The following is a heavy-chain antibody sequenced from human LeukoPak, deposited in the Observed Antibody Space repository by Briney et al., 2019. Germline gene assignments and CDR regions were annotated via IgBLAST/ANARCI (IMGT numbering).Heavy chain of an antibody. D-gene: IGHD2-15*01. V-gene: IGHV1-2*02. Sequence: GASVKVSCKASGYTFTGYYIHWMRQAPGQGLEWMGWINPNSGGTNSAQKFQGRVTMTRDTSISTAYMELSRLQSDDTAVYYCGWSPNTFYLDYWGQGTLVTVSS. CDR1: GYTFTGYY. CDR2: INPNSGGT. CDR3: GWSPNTFYLDY. J-gene: IGHJ4*02.